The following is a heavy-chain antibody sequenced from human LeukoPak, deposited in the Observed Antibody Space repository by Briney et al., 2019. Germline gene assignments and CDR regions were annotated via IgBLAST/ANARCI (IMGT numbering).Heavy chain of an antibody. V-gene: IGHV4-34*01. D-gene: IGHD3-22*01. J-gene: IGHJ4*02. CDR3: ARGKLYYYDSSGYPRTYYFDY. Sequence: PSETLSLTCAVYGGSFSGYYWSWIRQPPGKGLEWIGEINHSGSTNYNPSLKSRVTISVDTSKNQFSLKPSSVTAADTAVYYCARGKLYYYDSSGYPRTYYFDYWGQGTLVTVSS. CDR2: INHSGST. CDR1: GGSFSGYY.